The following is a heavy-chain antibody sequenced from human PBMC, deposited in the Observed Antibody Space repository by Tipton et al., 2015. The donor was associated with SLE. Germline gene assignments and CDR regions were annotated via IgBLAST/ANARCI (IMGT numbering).Heavy chain of an antibody. D-gene: IGHD6-13*01. J-gene: IGHJ5*02. CDR3: ARGKQQPGYGFDP. V-gene: IGHV4-59*01. Sequence: TLSLTCTVSGSSISSYYWSWIRQPPGKGLEWIGYIYYSGSTNYNPSLKSRVTISVDTSKNQFSLKLSSVTAADTAVYYCARGKQQPGYGFDPWGQGTLVTVSS. CDR1: GSSISSYY. CDR2: IYYSGST.